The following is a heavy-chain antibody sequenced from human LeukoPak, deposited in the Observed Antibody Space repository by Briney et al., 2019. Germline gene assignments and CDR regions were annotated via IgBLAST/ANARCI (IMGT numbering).Heavy chain of an antibody. V-gene: IGHV3-9*01. J-gene: IGHJ4*02. D-gene: IGHD5-18*01. CDR1: GFTFSSYG. Sequence: GGSLRLSCAASGFTFSSYGMHWVRQTPGKGLEWVSGISWNSGNIDYADSVKGRFTISRDNAKNSLYLQMNSLRAEDTALYYCAKGRGYNYGYIFGYFDYWGQGTLVTVSS. CDR2: ISWNSGNI. CDR3: AKGRGYNYGYIFGYFDY.